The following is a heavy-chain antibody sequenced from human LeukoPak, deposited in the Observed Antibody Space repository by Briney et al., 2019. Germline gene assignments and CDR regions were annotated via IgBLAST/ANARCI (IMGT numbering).Heavy chain of an antibody. D-gene: IGHD2-2*01. Sequence: PGGSLRLSCAASGFTFSNNAMSWVRQAPGKGLEWVAVISYDGSNKYYADSVKGRFTISRDNSKNTLYLQMNSLRAEDTAVYYCAKVTDAGSSTSVNWFDPWGQGTLVTVSS. CDR3: AKVTDAGSSTSVNWFDP. V-gene: IGHV3-30*18. CDR2: ISYDGSNK. CDR1: GFTFSNNA. J-gene: IGHJ5*02.